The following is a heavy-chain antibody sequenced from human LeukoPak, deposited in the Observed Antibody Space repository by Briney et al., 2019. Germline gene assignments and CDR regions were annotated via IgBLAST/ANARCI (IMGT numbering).Heavy chain of an antibody. V-gene: IGHV4-34*01. J-gene: IGHJ4*02. CDR1: GGSFSGYY. Sequence: PSETLSLTCAVYGGSFSGYYWSWIRQPPGKGPEWIGEIDHSGSTNYNPSLKSRVTISVDTSKNQFSLKLSSVTAADTAVYYCAREALYYFDYWGQGTLVTVSS. CDR2: IDHSGST. CDR3: AREALYYFDY.